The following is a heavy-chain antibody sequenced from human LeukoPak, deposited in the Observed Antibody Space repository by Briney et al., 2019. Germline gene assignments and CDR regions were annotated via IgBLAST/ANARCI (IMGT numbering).Heavy chain of an antibody. V-gene: IGHV3-11*01. CDR3: ARDTTVTTVEFDY. D-gene: IGHD4-17*01. CDR1: GFIFSDYY. CDR2: ISSSGSTI. J-gene: IGHJ4*02. Sequence: PGGSLRLSCAASGFIFSDYYMSWIRQAPGKGLEWVSYISSSGSTIYYADSVKGRFTISRDNAKNSLYLQMNSLRAEDTAVYYCARDTTVTTVEFDYWGQGTLVTVSS.